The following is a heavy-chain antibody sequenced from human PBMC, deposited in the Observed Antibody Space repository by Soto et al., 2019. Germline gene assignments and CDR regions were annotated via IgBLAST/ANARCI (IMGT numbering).Heavy chain of an antibody. CDR1: GYTFTSYD. D-gene: IGHD3-10*01. V-gene: IGHV1-8*01. CDR3: AGERSGGGGNWFDP. Sequence: QVQLVQSGAEVKKPGASVKVSCKASGYTFTSYDINWVRQATGQGLEWMGWMNPNSGNTAYAQKCRGRGTMHRNPPISTAYMELSSLKSEATAVYYVAGERSGGGGNWFDPWGQGTLVTVSS. CDR2: MNPNSGNT. J-gene: IGHJ5*02.